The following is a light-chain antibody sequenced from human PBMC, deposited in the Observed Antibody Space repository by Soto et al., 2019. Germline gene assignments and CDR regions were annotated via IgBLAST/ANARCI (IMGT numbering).Light chain of an antibody. J-gene: IGKJ1*01. CDR1: QSLLHSNGYNY. V-gene: IGKV2-28*01. CDR3: MQALQTPWT. CDR2: LGS. Sequence: DIVMTQSPLSLPVTPGEPASISCRSSQSLLHSNGYNYLDWYLQKPGQSPQLLIYLGSNRSSGVPDRVSGSGSGTDFTLKISRGEAEDGGVYYCMQALQTPWTFGQGTKVEIK.